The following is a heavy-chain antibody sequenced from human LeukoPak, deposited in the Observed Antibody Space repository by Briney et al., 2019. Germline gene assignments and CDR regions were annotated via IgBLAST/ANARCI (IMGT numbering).Heavy chain of an antibody. CDR2: IYYTGST. Sequence: SETLSLTCAVSGGSISSGGYSWSWIRQPPGKGLEWIGYIYYTGSTNYNPSLKSRVTISVDTSKNQFSLKLNSVTAADTAVYYCATTVNFNWFDPWGQGALVTVSS. J-gene: IGHJ5*02. CDR1: GGSISSGGYS. CDR3: ATTVNFNWFDP. V-gene: IGHV4-61*08. D-gene: IGHD4-11*01.